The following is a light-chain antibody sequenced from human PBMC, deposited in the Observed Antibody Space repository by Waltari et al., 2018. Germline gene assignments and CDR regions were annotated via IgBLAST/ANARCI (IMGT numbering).Light chain of an antibody. J-gene: IGKJ1*01. CDR1: QSVRSD. Sequence: VLTQSPATLSVSPGDTVTLSCRASQSVRSDLAWYQQKPGQAPRLLIYDSSTRATGIPARFIGSGSGTDFTLTISSLKSEDFGVYYCQQYQNWPPWTFGQGTKVEIE. CDR3: QQYQNWPPWT. V-gene: IGKV3-15*01. CDR2: DSS.